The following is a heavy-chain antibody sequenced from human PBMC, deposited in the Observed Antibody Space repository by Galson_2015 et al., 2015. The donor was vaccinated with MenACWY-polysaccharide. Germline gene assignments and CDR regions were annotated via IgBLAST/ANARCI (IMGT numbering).Heavy chain of an antibody. V-gene: IGHV3-9*01. D-gene: IGHD2-15*01. CDR2: ISWNSDII. Sequence: SLRLSCAASGFTFDDYAMHWVRQAPGKGLGWVSGISWNSDIIGYADSVKGRFTISRDSAKNSLYLQMNSPRPEDTALYYCAKGYSYSKSPVDHWGQGTLVTVSS. CDR1: GFTFDDYA. J-gene: IGHJ4*02. CDR3: AKGYSYSKSPVDH.